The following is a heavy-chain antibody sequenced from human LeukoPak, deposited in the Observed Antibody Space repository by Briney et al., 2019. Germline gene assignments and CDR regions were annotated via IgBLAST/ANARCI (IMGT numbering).Heavy chain of an antibody. V-gene: IGHV3-23*01. Sequence: GGSLRLSCAASGFTFSSYAMSWVRQAPGKGLEWVSAIGGSGGSTYYADSVKGRFTISRDNSKNTLYLQMNSLRAEDTAVYYCAKDLSGYCSGGSCYSNYWGQGTLVTVSS. D-gene: IGHD2-15*01. CDR1: GFTFSSYA. CDR3: AKDLSGYCSGGSCYSNY. J-gene: IGHJ4*02. CDR2: IGGSGGST.